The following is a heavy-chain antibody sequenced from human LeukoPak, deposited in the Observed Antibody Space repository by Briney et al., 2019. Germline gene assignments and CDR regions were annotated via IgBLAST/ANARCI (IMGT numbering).Heavy chain of an antibody. CDR2: ISSSSSYI. CDR1: GFTFSSYS. D-gene: IGHD5-18*01. CDR3: ARGFRGYSYGGAFDI. Sequence: GGSLRLSCAASGFTFSSYSMNWVRQAPGKGLEWVSSISSSSSYIYYADSVKGRFTISRDNAKNSLYLQMNSLRAEDTAVYYCARGFRGYSYGGAFDIWGQGTMVTVSS. J-gene: IGHJ3*02. V-gene: IGHV3-21*01.